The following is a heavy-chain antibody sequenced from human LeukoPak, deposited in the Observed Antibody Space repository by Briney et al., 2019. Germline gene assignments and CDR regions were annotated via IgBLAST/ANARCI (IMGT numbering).Heavy chain of an antibody. CDR3: ASEIGLSGGYYFDY. J-gene: IGHJ4*02. CDR2: IIPIFGTA. Sequence: SVKVSCKASGGTFSSYAISWVRQAPGQGLEWMGGIIPIFGTANYAQKFQGRVTITADKSTSTAYMELSSLRSEDTAVYYCASEIGLSGGYYFDYWGQGTLVTVSS. CDR1: GGTFSSYA. V-gene: IGHV1-69*06. D-gene: IGHD3-16*01.